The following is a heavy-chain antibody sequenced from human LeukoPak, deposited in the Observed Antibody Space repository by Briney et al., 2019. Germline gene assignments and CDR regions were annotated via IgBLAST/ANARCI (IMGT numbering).Heavy chain of an antibody. Sequence: SETLSLTCTVSGGSISGSYWSWIRQPPGKGLEWIAYMYNSGSTNYNPSLKSRVTISVDTSKNQFSLKLSSVTAADTAVYYCASGGLAVAVSPYYFDYWGQGTLVTVSS. CDR2: MYNSGST. CDR3: ASGGLAVAVSPYYFDY. J-gene: IGHJ4*02. V-gene: IGHV4-59*08. CDR1: GGSISGSY. D-gene: IGHD6-19*01.